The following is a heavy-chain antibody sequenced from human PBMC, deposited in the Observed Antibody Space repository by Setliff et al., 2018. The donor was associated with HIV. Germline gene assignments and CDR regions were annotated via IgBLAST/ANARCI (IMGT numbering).Heavy chain of an antibody. CDR1: GYSFSSYG. V-gene: IGHV1-24*01. CDR3: AAEVVGPTLGAFDY. J-gene: IGHJ4*02. D-gene: IGHD1-26*01. CDR2: LDRDDGEK. Sequence: ASVKVSCKAAGYSFSSYGITWVRQAPGKGLEWLGVLDRDDGEKFYAQKFQGRVTMTEDTSTNTAYMELRSLRSEDTAVYSCAAEVVGPTLGAFDYWGLGTLVTAPQ.